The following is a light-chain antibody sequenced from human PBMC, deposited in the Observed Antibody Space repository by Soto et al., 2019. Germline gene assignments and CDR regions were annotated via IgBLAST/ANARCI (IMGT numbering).Light chain of an antibody. CDR2: DVS. CDR3: NSYTSNNTYV. Sequence: QSALTQPASVSVSPGQAITISCSGTSSDVGAFNYVSWYQQHPGKAPKLMIYDVSNRPSGVSNRFSGSKSGNTASLTISGLRAEDEADYYCNSYTSNNTYVFGTGTKLTVL. J-gene: IGLJ1*01. CDR1: SSDVGAFNY. V-gene: IGLV2-14*03.